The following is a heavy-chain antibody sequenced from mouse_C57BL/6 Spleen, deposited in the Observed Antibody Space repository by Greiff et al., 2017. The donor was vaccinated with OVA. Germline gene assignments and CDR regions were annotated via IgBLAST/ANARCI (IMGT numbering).Heavy chain of an antibody. CDR3: VRPFLSGYVGGYAMDY. Sequence: EVMLVESGGGLVQPKGSLKLSCAASGFSFNTYAMNWVRQAPGKGLEWVARIRSKSNNYATYYADSVKDRFTISRDDSESMLYLQMNNLKTEDTAMYYCVRPFLSGYVGGYAMDYWGQGTSVTVSS. D-gene: IGHD3-2*02. V-gene: IGHV10-1*01. J-gene: IGHJ4*01. CDR1: GFSFNTYA. CDR2: IRSKSNNYAT.